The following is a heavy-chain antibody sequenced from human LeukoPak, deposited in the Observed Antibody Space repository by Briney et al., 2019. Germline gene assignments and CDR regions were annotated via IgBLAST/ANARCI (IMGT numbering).Heavy chain of an antibody. D-gene: IGHD3-10*01. CDR1: GGSISSYY. Sequence: PSETLSLTCTVSGGSISSYYLSWIRQPPGKGLEWIGYIYTSGSTNYNPSLKSRVPISVDTSKNQSSLKLSSVTAADTAVYYCARLVVRGEYFDYWGQGTLVTVSS. J-gene: IGHJ4*02. V-gene: IGHV4-4*09. CDR3: ARLVVRGEYFDY. CDR2: IYTSGST.